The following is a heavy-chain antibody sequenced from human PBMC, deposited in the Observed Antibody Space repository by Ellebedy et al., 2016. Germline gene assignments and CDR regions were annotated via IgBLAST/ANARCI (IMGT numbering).Heavy chain of an antibody. CDR2: MNPNSDNT. CDR3: ARDIDYTADL. Sequence: ASVKVSCKASGYTFTNYDINWVRQATGQGLEWMGWMNPNSDNTGYAQKFQGRVTMTRNTSISTAYMELSSLTFEDTAVYYCARDIDYTADLWGQGTLVTVSS. CDR1: GYTFTNYD. J-gene: IGHJ5*02. V-gene: IGHV1-8*01. D-gene: IGHD4-11*01.